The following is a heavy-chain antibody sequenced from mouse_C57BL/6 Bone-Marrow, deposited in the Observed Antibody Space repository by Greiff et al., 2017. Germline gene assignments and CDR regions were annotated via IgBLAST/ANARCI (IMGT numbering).Heavy chain of an antibody. D-gene: IGHD1-1*01. CDR1: GYTFTSYW. CDR3: ARKGFYYYGSTWYFDV. Sequence: VQLQQPGAELVKPVASVKLSCKASGYTFTSYWMHWVKQRPGRGLEWIGRIDPNSGGTKYNEKFKSKATLTVDKTSSTAYMQLSSLTSADAAVYYCARKGFYYYGSTWYFDVWGTGTTVTVSS. J-gene: IGHJ1*03. CDR2: IDPNSGGT. V-gene: IGHV1-72*01.